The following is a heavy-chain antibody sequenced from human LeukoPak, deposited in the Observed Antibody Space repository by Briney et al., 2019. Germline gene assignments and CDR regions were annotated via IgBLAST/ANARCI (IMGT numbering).Heavy chain of an antibody. CDR1: GLTFSDYY. D-gene: IGHD3-22*01. CDR3: AVQITMIVVVPYFDY. V-gene: IGHV3-11*04. CDR2: ISGTGTTI. J-gene: IGHJ4*02. Sequence: PGGSLRLSCAASGLTFSDYYMTWIHQAPGKGLEWVSSISGTGTTIYSADSVRGRFTVSRDNARNSLFLHMNSLRAEDTAVYYCAVQITMIVVVPYFDYWGQGTLATVSS.